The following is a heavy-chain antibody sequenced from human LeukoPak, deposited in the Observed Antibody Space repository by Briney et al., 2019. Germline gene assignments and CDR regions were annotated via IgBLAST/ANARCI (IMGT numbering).Heavy chain of an antibody. Sequence: GGSLRLSCAASEFSVGSNYMTWVRQAPGKGLEWVSVIYGGGSTYYADSVKGRFTISRDNSKNTLYLQMNSLRAEDTAVYYCAREMSSLLCLGYWGQGTLVTVSS. CDR2: IYGGGST. CDR3: AREMSSLLCLGY. CDR1: EFSVGSNY. J-gene: IGHJ4*02. V-gene: IGHV3-66*01. D-gene: IGHD3-10*01.